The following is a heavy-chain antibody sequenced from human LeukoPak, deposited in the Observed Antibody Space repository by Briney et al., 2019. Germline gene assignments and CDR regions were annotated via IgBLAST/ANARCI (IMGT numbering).Heavy chain of an antibody. CDR3: TREGDFDY. Sequence: GGSLRLSCAASGFTFSNYGMNWVRQAPGKGLEWVAFIRRDESDKYYTDSVKGRFAISSDNSKNTMYLQMNNLRPEDTAVYYCTREGDFDYWGQGILVTVSS. V-gene: IGHV3-30*02. CDR2: IRRDESDK. D-gene: IGHD1-26*01. J-gene: IGHJ4*02. CDR1: GFTFSNYG.